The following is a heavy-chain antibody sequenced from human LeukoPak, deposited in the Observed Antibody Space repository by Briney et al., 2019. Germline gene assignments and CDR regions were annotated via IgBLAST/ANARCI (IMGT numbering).Heavy chain of an antibody. CDR2: ISYSGST. CDR1: GFTFSSYE. D-gene: IGHD3-10*01. V-gene: IGHV4-34*01. Sequence: PGGTLTLSCAASGFTFSSYERNWVRHDPGKEREGCSYISYSGSTTYYTPSLKSRVTISVDKSKNQFSLKLSSVTAADTAVYYCARNPPYYYGSGNSMAGFDPWGQGTLVTVSS. J-gene: IGHJ5*02. CDR3: ARNPPYYYGSGNSMAGFDP.